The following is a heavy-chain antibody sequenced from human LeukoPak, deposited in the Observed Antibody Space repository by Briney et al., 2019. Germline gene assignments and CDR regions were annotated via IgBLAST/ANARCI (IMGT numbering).Heavy chain of an antibody. CDR2: INSDGSST. CDR3: ARASSGWYTDSNFDY. D-gene: IGHD6-19*01. CDR1: GFTFSSYW. J-gene: IGHJ4*02. Sequence: GGSLRLSCAASGFTFSSYWMHWVRQAPGKGLVWVSRINSDGSSTSYADPVKGRFTISRDNAKNTLYLQMNSLRAEDTAVYYCARASSGWYTDSNFDYWGQGTLVTVSS. V-gene: IGHV3-74*01.